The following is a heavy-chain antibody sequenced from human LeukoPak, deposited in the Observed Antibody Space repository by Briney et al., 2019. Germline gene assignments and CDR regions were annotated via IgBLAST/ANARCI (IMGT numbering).Heavy chain of an antibody. Sequence: SETLSLTCTVSGDSINTYYWSWIRQPPGKGLEWIGYIYYRVTSDYNPSLKSRVTMSVDMSTSQISLKLSSVTAADTAVYYCARGGRYYDSKGSAFDIWGQGTMVTVSS. CDR2: IYYRVTS. CDR1: GDSINTYY. J-gene: IGHJ3*02. D-gene: IGHD3-22*01. CDR3: ARGGRYYDSKGSAFDI. V-gene: IGHV4-59*01.